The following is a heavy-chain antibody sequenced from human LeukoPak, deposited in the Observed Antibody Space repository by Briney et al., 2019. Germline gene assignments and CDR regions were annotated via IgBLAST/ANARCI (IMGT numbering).Heavy chain of an antibody. CDR1: GFTFSSSTFGSYT. J-gene: IGHJ4*02. V-gene: IGHV3-21*01. CDR2: ISSTGTYI. Sequence: GGSLRLSCATSGFTFSSSTFGSYTMNWVRQAPGKGLEWVSSISSTGTYIYYTDSVEGRFTISRDIANSLLYLQMNSLRADDTAVYYCARDLDYSTGFDYWGQGTLVTVSS. D-gene: IGHD4-11*01. CDR3: ARDLDYSTGFDY.